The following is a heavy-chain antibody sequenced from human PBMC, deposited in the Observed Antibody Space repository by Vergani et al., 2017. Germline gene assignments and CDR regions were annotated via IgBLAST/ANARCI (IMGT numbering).Heavy chain of an antibody. V-gene: IGHV1-69*01. CDR1: GGTFSSYA. CDR2: IIPIFGTA. J-gene: IGHJ4*02. Sequence: QVQLVQSGAEVKKPGSSVKVSCKASGGTFSSYAISWVRQAPGQGLEWMGGIIPIFGTANYAQKFQGRVTITADESTSTAYMELSSLRSEDTAVSYCATPASVEYCSGGSCYSGFDYWGQGTLVTVSS. CDR3: ATPASVEYCSGGSCYSGFDY. D-gene: IGHD2-15*01.